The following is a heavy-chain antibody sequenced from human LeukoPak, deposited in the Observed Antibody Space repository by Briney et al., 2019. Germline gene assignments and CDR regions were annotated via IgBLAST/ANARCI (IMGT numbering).Heavy chain of an antibody. CDR1: GGSISSYY. Sequence: PSETLSLTCTVSGGSISSYYWSWIRQPAGKGLEFIGRIYSNGNTYYNPSLKSRVTMSVDTSKNQFSLKLSSVTAADTAVYYCARDQSGYSNFDSWGQGTLVTVSS. J-gene: IGHJ4*02. V-gene: IGHV4-4*07. CDR3: ARDQSGYSNFDS. CDR2: IYSNGNT. D-gene: IGHD6-25*01.